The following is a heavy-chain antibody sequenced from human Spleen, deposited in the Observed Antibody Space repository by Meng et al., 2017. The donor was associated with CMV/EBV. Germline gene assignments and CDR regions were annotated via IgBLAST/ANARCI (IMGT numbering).Heavy chain of an antibody. V-gene: IGHV1-2*02. J-gene: IGHJ1*01. CDR3: GRDDNGGYCVLGG. D-gene: IGHD3-16*01. CDR2: INPDSGGT. CDR1: GHTFTGEY. Sequence: KVSGHTFTGEYMTWLRQPPGQGLEWLGVINPDSGGTYNAKKFQDRAALTGATSISTVHMELRRMRLDETAVYYCGRDDNGGYCVLGGWGQGTLVTVSS.